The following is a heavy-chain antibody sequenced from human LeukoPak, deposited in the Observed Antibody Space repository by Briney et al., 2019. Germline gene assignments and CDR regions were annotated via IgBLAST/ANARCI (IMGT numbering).Heavy chain of an antibody. CDR2: ISYDGSNK. J-gene: IGHJ6*03. Sequence: QTGRSLRLSCAASGFTFSSYAMHWVRQAPGKGLEWVAVISYDGSNKYYADSVKGRFTISRDNSKNTLYLQMNSLRAEDTAVYYCARDVSAAEDYYYMDVWGKGTTVTVSS. CDR1: GFTFSSYA. CDR3: ARDVSAAEDYYYMDV. V-gene: IGHV3-30-3*01. D-gene: IGHD6-13*01.